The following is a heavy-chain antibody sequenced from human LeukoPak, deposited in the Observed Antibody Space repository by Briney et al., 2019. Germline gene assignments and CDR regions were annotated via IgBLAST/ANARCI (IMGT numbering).Heavy chain of an antibody. V-gene: IGHV3-21*01. Sequence: GGSLRLSCEGSGFTFSSYGMNWVRQAPGKGLEWVSSISSSSSYIYYADSVKGRFTISRDNAKNSLYLQMNSLRAEDTAVYYCAPRGIAVAGFDYWGQGTLVTVSS. CDR1: GFTFSSYG. CDR3: APRGIAVAGFDY. J-gene: IGHJ4*02. CDR2: ISSSSSYI. D-gene: IGHD6-19*01.